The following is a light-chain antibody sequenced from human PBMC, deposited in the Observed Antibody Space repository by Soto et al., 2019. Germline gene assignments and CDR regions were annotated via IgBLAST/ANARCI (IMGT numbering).Light chain of an antibody. CDR3: QEYGISPWT. J-gene: IGKJ1*01. CDR2: GAS. Sequence: EIVLTQSPGTLSLSPGEGATLFCSASKSVGSTYLAWYQQKPGQAPRLLIYGASSSATGITDRFSGSGSGPDFTTTISRLEPEDFAVYYCQEYGISPWTFGQGTKVEVK. V-gene: IGKV3-20*01. CDR1: KSVGSTY.